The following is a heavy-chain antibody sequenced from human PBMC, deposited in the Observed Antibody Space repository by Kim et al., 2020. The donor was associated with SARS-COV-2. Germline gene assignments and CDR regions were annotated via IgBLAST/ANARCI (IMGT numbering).Heavy chain of an antibody. Sequence: SVKVSCKASGGTFSSYAISWVRQAPGQGLEWMGGIIPIFGTANYAQKFQGRVTITADESTSTAYMELSSLRSEDTAVYYCARGWGGATGGYFDYWGQGTLVTVSS. CDR2: IIPIFGTA. J-gene: IGHJ4*02. CDR3: ARGWGGATGGYFDY. V-gene: IGHV1-69*13. D-gene: IGHD1-26*01. CDR1: GGTFSSYA.